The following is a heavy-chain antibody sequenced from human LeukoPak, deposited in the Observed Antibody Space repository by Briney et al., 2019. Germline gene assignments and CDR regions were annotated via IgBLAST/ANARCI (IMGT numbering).Heavy chain of an antibody. D-gene: IGHD3-9*01. J-gene: IGHJ4*02. CDR2: ISGSGGST. V-gene: IGHV3-23*01. CDR1: GFTFSSYA. CDR3: ARRGLRYFDWLAN. Sequence: GGSLRLSCAASGFTFSSYAMSWVRQAPGKGLEWVSAISGSGGSTYYADSVKGRFTISRDNSKNTLYLQMNSLRAEDTAVYYCARRGLRYFDWLANRGQGTLVTVSS.